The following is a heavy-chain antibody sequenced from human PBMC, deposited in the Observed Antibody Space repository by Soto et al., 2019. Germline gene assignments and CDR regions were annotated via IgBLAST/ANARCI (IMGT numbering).Heavy chain of an antibody. CDR1: GGSISSGGYS. V-gene: IGHV4-30-2*01. D-gene: IGHD2-2*01. J-gene: IGHJ4*02. CDR2: IYHSGST. CDR3: ARAEAYCISTSCATSSFDY. Sequence: QLQLQESGSGLVKPSQTLSLTCAVSGGSISSGGYSWSWIRQPPGKGLEWIGYIYHSGSTYYNPSLKGRVPISVDRSKNRFSLRLSSVTAADTAVYYCARAEAYCISTSCATSSFDYWGQGTLVTVSS.